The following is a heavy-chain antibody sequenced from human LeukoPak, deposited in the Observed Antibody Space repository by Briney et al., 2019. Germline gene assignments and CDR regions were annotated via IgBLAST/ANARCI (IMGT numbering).Heavy chain of an antibody. CDR1: GFTFSSYG. V-gene: IGHV3-33*01. CDR3: ARARLLWFGELFGHFDY. Sequence: GGSLRLSCAASGFTFSSYGMHWVRQAPGKGLEWVAVIWYDGSNKYYADSVKGRFTISRDNSKNTLYLQMNSLRAEDTAVYYCARARLLWFGELFGHFDYWGQGTLGTVSS. CDR2: IWYDGSNK. D-gene: IGHD3-10*01. J-gene: IGHJ4*02.